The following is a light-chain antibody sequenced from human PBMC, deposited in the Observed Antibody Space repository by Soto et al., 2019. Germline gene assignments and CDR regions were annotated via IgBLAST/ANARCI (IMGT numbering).Light chain of an antibody. Sequence: EIVLTQSPGPLSLSPGERATLSFTASQSVLSRYLAWYQQKPGQAPRLLIYYESSRATGIPDRFGGSGSGTDFTLTISRLEPEDSAVYYCQQYGSSPLTLGGGTKVEIE. J-gene: IGKJ4*01. CDR1: QSVLSRY. V-gene: IGKV3-20*01. CDR3: QQYGSSPLT. CDR2: YES.